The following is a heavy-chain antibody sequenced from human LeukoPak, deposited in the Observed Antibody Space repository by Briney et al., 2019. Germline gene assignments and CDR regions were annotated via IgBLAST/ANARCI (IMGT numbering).Heavy chain of an antibody. D-gene: IGHD3-22*01. CDR2: INPNSGGT. CDR3: ARDGSPPYYYDSSGSELWFDP. V-gene: IGHV1-2*02. Sequence: ASVKVSCKASGYTFTGYYMHWVRQAPGQGLEWMGWINPNSGGTNYAQKFQGRVTMTRDTSISTAYMELGRLRSDDTAVYYCARDGSPPYYYDSSGSELWFDPWGQGTLVTVSS. CDR1: GYTFTGYY. J-gene: IGHJ5*02.